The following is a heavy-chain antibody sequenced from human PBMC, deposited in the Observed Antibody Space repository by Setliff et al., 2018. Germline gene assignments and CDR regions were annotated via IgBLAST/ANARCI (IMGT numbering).Heavy chain of an antibody. V-gene: IGHV4-31*03. CDR1: GDSISSGGFY. D-gene: IGHD3-22*01. Sequence: LSLTCTVFGDSISSGGFYWSWVRQHPGRGLEWIGYIYYSGTAYYNPSLKSRATISVDTSENQFSLKLSSVTAADTAVYYCARDYFDPSRSYYMDVWGKGTMVTVSS. CDR3: ARDYFDPSRSYYMDV. CDR2: IYYSGTA. J-gene: IGHJ6*03.